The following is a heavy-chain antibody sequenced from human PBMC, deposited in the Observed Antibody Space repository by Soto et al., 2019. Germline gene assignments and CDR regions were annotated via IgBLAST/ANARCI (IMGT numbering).Heavy chain of an antibody. CDR2: IRSKAHSYTT. D-gene: IGHD1-26*01. Sequence: EVQLVAFGGGLVQPGGTLRLSCETSGFSFSDHHMDWVRQAPGKGLEWIARIRSKAHSYTTYYAASVKDRFTISRDDSKSSLYLQRNSLKTEDTARYYCMGDSMRGGGFDYWGQGTQVTVSS. CDR1: GFSFSDHH. J-gene: IGHJ4*02. V-gene: IGHV3-72*01. CDR3: MGDSMRGGGFDY.